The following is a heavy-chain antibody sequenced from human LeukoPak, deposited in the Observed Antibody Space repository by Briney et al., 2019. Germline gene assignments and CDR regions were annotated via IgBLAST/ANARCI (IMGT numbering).Heavy chain of an antibody. V-gene: IGHV3-23*01. J-gene: IGHJ4*02. D-gene: IGHD3-22*01. CDR3: AKETWYYDSSGYYTY. CDR1: GFTFSSYA. CDR2: ISGSGGST. Sequence: GGSLRLSCAASGFTFSSYAMSWVRQAPGKGLEWVSAISGSGGSTYYTDSVKGRFTISRDNSKNTLYLQMNSLRAEDTAVYYCAKETWYYDSSGYYTYWGQGTLVTVSS.